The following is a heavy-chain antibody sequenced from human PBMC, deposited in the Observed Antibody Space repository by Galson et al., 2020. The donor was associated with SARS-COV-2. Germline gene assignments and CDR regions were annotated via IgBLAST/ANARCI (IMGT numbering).Heavy chain of an antibody. CDR1: GDSISGFY. J-gene: IGHJ4*02. CDR2: IYSNGGT. V-gene: IGHV4-59*08. CDR3: ARQVEGGFDERVVFGH. Sequence: SETLSLTCSVSGDSISGFYLSWIRQPPGKALEWIGYIYSNGGTNYTPSLKSRVRISVDRSKRQFSLKLSSVTAADTAVYYCARQVEGGFDERVVFGHWGRGTRVTVSS. D-gene: IGHD2-15*01.